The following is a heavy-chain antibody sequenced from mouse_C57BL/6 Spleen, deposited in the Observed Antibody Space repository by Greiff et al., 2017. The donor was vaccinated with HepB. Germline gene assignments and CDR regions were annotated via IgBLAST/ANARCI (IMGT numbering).Heavy chain of an antibody. CDR1: GYTFTSYW. Sequence: QVQLQQPGAELVKPGASVKLSCKASGYTFTSYWMQWVKQRPGQGLEWIGEIDPSDSYTNYNQKFRGKATLTVDTSSSTAYMQLSRLTSEDSAVYYCAREAVYDGYYEFAYWGQGTLVTVSA. J-gene: IGHJ3*01. CDR3: AREAVYDGYYEFAY. V-gene: IGHV1-50*01. CDR2: IDPSDSYT. D-gene: IGHD2-3*01.